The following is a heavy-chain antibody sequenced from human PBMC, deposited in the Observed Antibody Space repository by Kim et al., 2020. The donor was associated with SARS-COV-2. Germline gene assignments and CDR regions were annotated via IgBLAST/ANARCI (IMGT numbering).Heavy chain of an antibody. CDR2: ISYDGSNK. CDR1: GFTFSSYG. V-gene: IGHV3-30*18. CDR3: AKEAEDTAMDDYYYYGMDV. Sequence: GGSLRLSCAASGFTFSSYGMHWVRQAPGKGLEWVAVISYDGSNKYYADSVKGRFTISRDNSKNTLYLQMNSLRAEDTAVYYCAKEAEDTAMDDYYYYGMDVWGQGTTVTVSS. D-gene: IGHD5-18*01. J-gene: IGHJ6*02.